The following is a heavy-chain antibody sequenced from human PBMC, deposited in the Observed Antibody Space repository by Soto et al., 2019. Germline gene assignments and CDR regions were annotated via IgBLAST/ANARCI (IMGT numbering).Heavy chain of an antibody. Sequence: QVQLQESGPGLVKPSWTLSLTCAVSSGSISSSNWWSWVRQPPGKGLEWIGEISHSGSTNYNPSLKRRVTISVDKSKNQFSLKLSSVTAANTAVYYCASRNCSSTSCSGVFDYWGQGTLVTVSS. J-gene: IGHJ4*02. CDR1: SGSISSSNW. V-gene: IGHV4-4*02. CDR3: ASRNCSSTSCSGVFDY. CDR2: ISHSGST. D-gene: IGHD2-2*01.